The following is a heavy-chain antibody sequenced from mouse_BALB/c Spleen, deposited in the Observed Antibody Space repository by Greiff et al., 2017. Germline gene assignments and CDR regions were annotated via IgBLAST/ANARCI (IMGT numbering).Heavy chain of an antibody. CDR3: TRATGRGAMDY. D-gene: IGHD3-1*01. Sequence: EVKLMESGAELMKPGASVKISCKATGYTFSSYWIEWVKQRPGQGLEWIGAIYPGNSDTSYNQKFKGKAKLTAVTSTSTAYMELSSLTNEDSAVYYCTRATGRGAMDYWGQGTSVTVSS. CDR1: GYTFSSYW. J-gene: IGHJ4*01. V-gene: IGHV1-5*01. CDR2: IYPGNSDT.